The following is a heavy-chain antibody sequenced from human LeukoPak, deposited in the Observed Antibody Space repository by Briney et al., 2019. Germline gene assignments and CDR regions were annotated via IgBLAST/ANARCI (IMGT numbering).Heavy chain of an antibody. J-gene: IGHJ6*02. CDR2: INPNSGGT. D-gene: IGHD3-3*01. Sequence: ASVKVSCKASGYTFTGYYMHWVRQAPGQGLEWMGWINPNSGGTNYAQKFQGRVTMTRDTPISTAYMELSRLRSDDTAVYYCARTIPSLRFLDSRGYYYYGMDVWGQGTTVTVSS. V-gene: IGHV1-2*02. CDR1: GYTFTGYY. CDR3: ARTIPSLRFLDSRGYYYYGMDV.